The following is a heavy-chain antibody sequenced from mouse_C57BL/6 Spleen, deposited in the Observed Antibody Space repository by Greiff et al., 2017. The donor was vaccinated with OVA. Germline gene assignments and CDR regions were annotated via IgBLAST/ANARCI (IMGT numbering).Heavy chain of an antibody. CDR1: GYTFTSYW. Sequence: QVQLQQPGAELVMPGASVKLSCKASGYTFTSYWMHWVKQRPGQGLEWIGEIDPSDSYTNYNQKFKGKSTLTVDKSSSTAYMQLSSLTSEDSAVYYCARRSLEKHYAMDYWGQGTSVTVSS. J-gene: IGHJ4*01. CDR3: ARRSLEKHYAMDY. CDR2: IDPSDSYT. V-gene: IGHV1-69*01.